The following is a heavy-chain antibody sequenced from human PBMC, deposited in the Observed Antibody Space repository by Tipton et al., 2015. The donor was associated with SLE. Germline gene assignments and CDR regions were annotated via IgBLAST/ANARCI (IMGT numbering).Heavy chain of an antibody. V-gene: IGHV4-61*08. CDR1: GGSISSGDYY. J-gene: IGHJ4*02. D-gene: IGHD6-13*01. CDR2: IYYSGST. Sequence: TLSLTCTVSGGSISSGDYYWSWIRQPPGKGLEWIGYIYYSGSTNYNPSLKSRVTISVDTSKNQFSLRLSSVTAADTAVYYCARDTYSSSWYRGFDYWGQGTLVTVSS. CDR3: ARDTYSSSWYRGFDY.